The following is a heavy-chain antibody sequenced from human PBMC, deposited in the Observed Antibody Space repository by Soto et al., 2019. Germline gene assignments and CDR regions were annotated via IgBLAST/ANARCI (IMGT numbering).Heavy chain of an antibody. CDR2: IYSSGTT. D-gene: IGHD3-22*01. J-gene: IGHJ4*02. CDR1: GDFISSGGYY. Sequence: SETLSLTCTVSGDFISSGGYYWSWIRQLPGKGLEWIGYIYSSGTTYYNPSLKSRITISVDTSKNQFSLNLSSVTAADTAVYYCARTDSSGYYGVYWGQGTLVTVS. V-gene: IGHV4-31*03. CDR3: ARTDSSGYYGVY.